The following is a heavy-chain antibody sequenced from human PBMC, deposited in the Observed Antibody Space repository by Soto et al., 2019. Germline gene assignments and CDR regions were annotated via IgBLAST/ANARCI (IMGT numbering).Heavy chain of an antibody. CDR3: AKGPRVLRYFDWLLSLDY. V-gene: IGHV3-30*18. D-gene: IGHD3-9*01. CDR2: ISYDGSNK. CDR1: GFTFSSYG. J-gene: IGHJ4*02. Sequence: ESGGGVVQPGRSLRLSCAASGFTFSSYGMHWVRQAPGKGLEWVAVISYDGSNKYYADSVKGRFTISRDNSKNTLYLQMNSLRAEDTAVYYCAKGPRVLRYFDWLLSLDYWGQGTLVTVAS.